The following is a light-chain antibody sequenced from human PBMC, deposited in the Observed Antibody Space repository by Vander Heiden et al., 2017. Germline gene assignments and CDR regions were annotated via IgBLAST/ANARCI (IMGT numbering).Light chain of an antibody. CDR2: GNS. CDR3: QSYDSSLSGWV. V-gene: IGLV1-40*01. Sequence: QAVLTQPPSVSRAPGQRVNISRTGSSSNIGAGYDVHWYQQLPGTAPKLLIYGNSNRTSGVPDRFSGSKSGTSASLAITGLQAEDEADYYCQSYDSSLSGWVFGGGTKLTVL. CDR1: SSNIGAGYD. J-gene: IGLJ3*02.